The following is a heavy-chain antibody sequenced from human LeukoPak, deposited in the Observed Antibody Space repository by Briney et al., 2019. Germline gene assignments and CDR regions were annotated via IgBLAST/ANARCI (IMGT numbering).Heavy chain of an antibody. Sequence: GGSLRLSCAASGFTFSSYAMHWVRQAPGKGLECVSAISSNGGSTYYANSVKGRFTISRDNSKNTLYLQMGSLRAEDMAVYYCTRGRGSWYYFDYWGQGTLVTVSS. V-gene: IGHV3-64*01. CDR3: TRGRGSWYYFDY. CDR1: GFTFSSYA. J-gene: IGHJ4*02. CDR2: ISSNGGST. D-gene: IGHD6-13*01.